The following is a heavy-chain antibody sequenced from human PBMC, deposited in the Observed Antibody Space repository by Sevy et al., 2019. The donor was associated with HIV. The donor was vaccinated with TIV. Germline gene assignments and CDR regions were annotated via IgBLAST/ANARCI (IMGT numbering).Heavy chain of an antibody. Sequence: GGSLRLSCAASGFTFRIYTMSWVRQAPGKGLECVSYIVGSSVTIYYADSVKGRFTISRDNAKNSLYLHMNSLRAEDTAVYYCAREIVGGPFDIWGQGTMVTVSS. D-gene: IGHD1-26*01. V-gene: IGHV3-48*01. CDR1: GFTFRIYT. J-gene: IGHJ3*02. CDR3: AREIVGGPFDI. CDR2: IVGSSVTI.